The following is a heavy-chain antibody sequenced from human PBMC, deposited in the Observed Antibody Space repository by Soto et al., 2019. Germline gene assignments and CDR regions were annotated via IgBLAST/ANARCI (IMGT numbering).Heavy chain of an antibody. Sequence: QVQLQESGPGLVKPSGTLSLTCAVSGGSISSSNWWSWVRQPPGKGLEWIGEIYHSGITNYNPSLKSRVTISVDKSKNQFSLKLSSVTAADTAVYYCARAGRGYCSGGSCYSGLHGMDVWGQGTTVTVSS. CDR2: IYHSGIT. J-gene: IGHJ6*02. CDR1: GGSISSSNW. V-gene: IGHV4-4*02. CDR3: ARAGRGYCSGGSCYSGLHGMDV. D-gene: IGHD2-15*01.